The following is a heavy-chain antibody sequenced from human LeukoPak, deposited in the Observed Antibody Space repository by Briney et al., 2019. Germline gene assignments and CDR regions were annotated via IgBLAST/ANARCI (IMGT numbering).Heavy chain of an antibody. J-gene: IGHJ4*02. CDR2: INWNGGST. D-gene: IGHD3-10*01. Sequence: VGSLRLSCAASGFTFDDYGMSWVRQAPGEGLEWVSGINWNGGSTGYADSVKGRFTISRDNAKNSLYLQMNSLRAEDTAVYYCARDPMVREVIRSFDYWGQGTLVTVSS. CDR3: ARDPMVREVIRSFDY. V-gene: IGHV3-20*04. CDR1: GFTFDDYG.